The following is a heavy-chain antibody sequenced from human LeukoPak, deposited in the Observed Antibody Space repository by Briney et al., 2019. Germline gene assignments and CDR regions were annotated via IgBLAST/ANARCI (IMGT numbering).Heavy chain of an antibody. CDR2: IYHSGSS. CDR1: GYLISSGYY. V-gene: IGHV4-38-2*01. J-gene: IGHJ3*01. Sequence: PSETLSLTCAVSGYLISSGYYWGWIRRPPGKGLEWTGSIYHSGSSYYNPSLRSRVTLSVDASKNHFSLKMTSVTAADTAVYYCARVHFNFGSGPLIDYFDFWGQGTMVVVSS. CDR3: ARVHFNFGSGPLIDYFDF. D-gene: IGHD6-19*01.